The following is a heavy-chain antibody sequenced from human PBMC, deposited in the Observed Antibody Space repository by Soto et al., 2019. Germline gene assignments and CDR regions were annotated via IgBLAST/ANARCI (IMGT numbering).Heavy chain of an antibody. J-gene: IGHJ4*02. CDR3: ARGRYFLTCRCFPIWFHS. CDR2: IYKSATT. CDR1: GDSISTVDYF. Sequence: SETLHRTCSVSGDSISTVDYFWAWIRQPPGQALEYIGYIYKSATTYYNPSFESRVAISLDTSKSQFSLNVTSVTAADTAVYFCARGRYFLTCRCFPIWFHSRGQGPLVT. D-gene: IGHD3-9*01. V-gene: IGHV4-30-4*01.